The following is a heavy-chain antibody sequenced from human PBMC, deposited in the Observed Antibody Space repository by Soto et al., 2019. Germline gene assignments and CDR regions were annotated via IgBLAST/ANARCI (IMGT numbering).Heavy chain of an antibody. J-gene: IGHJ6*02. D-gene: IGHD2-2*01. V-gene: IGHV1-69*01. CDR1: GGTFSSYA. CDR3: ARSQGSSTSLEIYYYYYYGMDV. CDR2: IIPISGTA. Sequence: QVQPVQSGAEVKKPGSSVKVSCKASGGTFSSYAISWVRQAPGQGLEWMGGIIPISGTANYAQKFQGRVTITANESTSTAYMELSSLRSEDPAVYYCARSQGSSTSLEIYYYYYYGMDVWGQGTTVTVSS.